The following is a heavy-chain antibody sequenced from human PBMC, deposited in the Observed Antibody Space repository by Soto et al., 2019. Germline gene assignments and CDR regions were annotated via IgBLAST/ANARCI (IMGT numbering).Heavy chain of an antibody. J-gene: IGHJ1*01. CDR1: GFTFDDYA. V-gene: IGHV3-9*01. D-gene: IGHD1-26*01. Sequence: VQLVESGGGLVQPGRSLRLSCVASGFTFDDYAMHWARQAPGKGLEWVSGLTWSGGTRDYAESVKGRFTISRDTAKNTVYLQMDSLRVEDRALYYFIGGRQGWVQLWGRGTLVTVSS. CDR2: LTWSGGTR. CDR3: IGGRQGWVQL.